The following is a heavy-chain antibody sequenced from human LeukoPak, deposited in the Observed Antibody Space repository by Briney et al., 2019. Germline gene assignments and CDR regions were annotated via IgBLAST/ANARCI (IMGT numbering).Heavy chain of an antibody. CDR2: IKGKSDGGPT. CDR1: GLTFSGAW. D-gene: IGHD2-2*01. Sequence: GGSLRLSCATSGLTFSGAWMSWVRQPPGKGLEWVGRIKGKSDGGPTEYAAPVKGRFTISKDEAKNTLYLQMNSLTTEDTAVYYCATDGYCSTTGCYFFDCWGQGTLVAVSS. J-gene: IGHJ4*02. V-gene: IGHV3-15*01. CDR3: ATDGYCSTTGCYFFDC.